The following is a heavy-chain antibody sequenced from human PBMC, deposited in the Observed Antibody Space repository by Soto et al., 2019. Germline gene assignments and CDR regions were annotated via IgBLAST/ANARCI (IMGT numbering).Heavy chain of an antibody. Sequence: GASVKVSCKVSGYTLTELSMHWVRQAPGKGLEWMGGFDPEDGETIYAQKFQGRVTMTEDTSTDTAYMELSSLRSEDTAVYYCATNDYDSSGYSPFGAFDIWGQGTMVTVSS. CDR3: ATNDYDSSGYSPFGAFDI. J-gene: IGHJ3*02. CDR2: FDPEDGET. D-gene: IGHD3-22*01. V-gene: IGHV1-24*01. CDR1: GYTLTELS.